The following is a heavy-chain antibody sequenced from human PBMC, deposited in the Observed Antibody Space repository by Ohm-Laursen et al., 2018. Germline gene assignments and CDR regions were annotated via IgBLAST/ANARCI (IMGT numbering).Heavy chain of an antibody. J-gene: IGHJ4*02. V-gene: IGHV4-59*12. D-gene: IGHD6-19*01. CDR1: GGSISSYY. CDR3: ARGFSGWWGRIDY. CDR2: IYYSGST. Sequence: GTLSLTCPVFGGSISSYYWSWIRQPPGKGLEWIGYIYYSGSTNYNPSLKSRVTISVDTSKNQFSLKLSSVTAADTAVYYCARGFSGWWGRIDYWGQGILVTVSS.